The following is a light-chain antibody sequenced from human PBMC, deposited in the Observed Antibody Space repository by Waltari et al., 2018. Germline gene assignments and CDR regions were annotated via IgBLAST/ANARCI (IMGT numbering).Light chain of an antibody. Sequence: IVMTQSPLSPPVTPREPASISSTSTQSLLQSNGYKYLDWYLQKAGQSPQLLIYLGSNRASGVPDRSSGSGSDTDSTLKSSRVDAEDVGVYYCMQALETPPSFGGGTKVEIK. J-gene: IGKJ4*01. CDR2: LGS. V-gene: IGKV2-28*01. CDR1: QSLLQSNGYKY. CDR3: MQALETPPS.